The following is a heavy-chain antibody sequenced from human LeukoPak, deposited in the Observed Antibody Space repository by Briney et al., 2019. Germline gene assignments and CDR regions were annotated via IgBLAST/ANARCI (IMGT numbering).Heavy chain of an antibody. Sequence: SGTLSLSCADSGGSISSYYWSWIRQPPGKGLEWIWYIYYSGSTNYNPSLKGRVTISVDTSKNQFSLKLSSVTAADTAVYYCARRSTVVGMGWFDPWGQGTLVTVSS. V-gene: IGHV4-59*08. CDR3: ARRSTVVGMGWFDP. J-gene: IGHJ5*02. CDR2: IYYSGST. CDR1: GGSISSYY. D-gene: IGHD2-21*01.